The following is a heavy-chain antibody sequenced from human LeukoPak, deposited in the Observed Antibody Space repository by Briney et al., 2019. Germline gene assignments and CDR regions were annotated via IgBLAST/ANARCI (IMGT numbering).Heavy chain of an antibody. J-gene: IGHJ4*02. CDR2: IGGSGGST. CDR3: AKGLSTSSPFDY. D-gene: IGHD6-6*01. V-gene: IGHV3-23*01. Sequence: GGSLGLSCAASGFTFGNYTMHWVRQAPGKGLEWVSTIGGSGGSTDYADSVKGRFTISRDNSKSTLYLQKNSLRADDTAVYYCAKGLSTSSPFDYWGQGTLVTVSS. CDR1: GFTFGNYT.